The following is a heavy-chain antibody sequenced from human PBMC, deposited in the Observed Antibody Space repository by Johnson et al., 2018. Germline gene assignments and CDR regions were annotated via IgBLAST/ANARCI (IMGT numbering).Heavy chain of an antibody. D-gene: IGHD3-10*01. J-gene: IGHJ3*01. CDR1: GFTLSDYY. CDR3: ARVARRHHIGD. Sequence: VQLVQSGGGLVQPGGSLRLSCAASGFTLSDYYMDWVRQAPGKGLEWVGRSRDKANRYTTEYAASVKGRFTISEDDSKNSLYLQMSSLRAEDTAVYYLARVARRHHIGDWGQGTMVTVSS. CDR2: SRDKANRYTT. V-gene: IGHV3-72*01.